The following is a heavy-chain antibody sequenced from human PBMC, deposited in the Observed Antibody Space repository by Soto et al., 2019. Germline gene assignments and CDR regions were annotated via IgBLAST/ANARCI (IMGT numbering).Heavy chain of an antibody. Sequence: ASVKVSCKTSGGTFSSYAISWVRQAPGQGLEWMGGIIPIFGTANYAQKFQGRVTITADESTSTAYMELSSLRSEDTAVNYCARGIQLYAFDIWGQGTMVTVSS. V-gene: IGHV1-69*13. CDR1: GGTFSSYA. CDR3: ARGIQLYAFDI. D-gene: IGHD5-18*01. CDR2: IIPIFGTA. J-gene: IGHJ3*02.